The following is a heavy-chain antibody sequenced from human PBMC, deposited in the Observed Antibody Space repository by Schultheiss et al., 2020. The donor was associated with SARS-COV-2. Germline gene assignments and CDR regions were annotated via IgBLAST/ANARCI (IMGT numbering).Heavy chain of an antibody. J-gene: IGHJ4*02. CDR3: AREGGFDY. V-gene: IGHV3-48*04. D-gene: IGHD3-16*01. CDR1: GFTFSNAW. Sequence: GGSLRLSCAASGFTFSNAWMSWVRQAPGKGLEWVSGISWNSGSIGYVDSVKGRFTISRDNAKNSLYLQMNSLRAEDTAVYYCAREGGFDYWGQGTLVTVSS. CDR2: ISWNSGSI.